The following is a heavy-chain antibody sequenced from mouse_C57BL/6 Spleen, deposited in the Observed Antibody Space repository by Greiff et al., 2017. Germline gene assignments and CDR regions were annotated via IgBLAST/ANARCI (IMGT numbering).Heavy chain of an antibody. J-gene: IGHJ1*03. V-gene: IGHV1-53*01. D-gene: IGHD2-4*01. CDR1: GYTFTSYW. Sequence: QVQLQQPGPELVKPGASVKLSCKASGYTFTSYWMHWVKQRPGQGLEWIGNINPSNGGTNYNEKFKSKATLTVDKSSSTAYMQLSSLTSEDSAVYYCARSGYDYDRYFDVWGTGTTVTVSS. CDR3: ARSGYDYDRYFDV. CDR2: INPSNGGT.